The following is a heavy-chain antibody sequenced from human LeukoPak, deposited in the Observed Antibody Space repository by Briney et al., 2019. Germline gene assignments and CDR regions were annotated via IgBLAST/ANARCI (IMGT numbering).Heavy chain of an antibody. CDR3: ARTQSQSGTYRYYFGY. CDR1: GGSISSYF. J-gene: IGHJ4*02. CDR2: IYASGTT. V-gene: IGHV4-4*07. D-gene: IGHD1-26*01. Sequence: SETLSLTCTVSGGSISSYFWSWIRQPAGKGLEWIGRIYASGTTNYNPSLKSRVTMSLDPSKNQFSLKLNSVTAADTAVYYCARTQSQSGTYRYYFGYWGQGTLVTVSS.